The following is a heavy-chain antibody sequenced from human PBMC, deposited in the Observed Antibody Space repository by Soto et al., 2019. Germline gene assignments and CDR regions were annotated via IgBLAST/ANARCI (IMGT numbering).Heavy chain of an antibody. CDR3: AREVAVVVAQQGLDP. Sequence: QVQVVQSGAEVKKPGASVKVSCKASGYTFTSHYVQWVRQAPGQGLEWMGIINPKGGYATYADKFQGRVTMTRDKSTSTVYLEMTNLQSEDTAVYYCAREVAVVVAQQGLDPWGQGTRVTVSS. J-gene: IGHJ5*02. CDR1: GYTFTSHY. V-gene: IGHV1-46*01. CDR2: INPKGGYA. D-gene: IGHD2-15*01.